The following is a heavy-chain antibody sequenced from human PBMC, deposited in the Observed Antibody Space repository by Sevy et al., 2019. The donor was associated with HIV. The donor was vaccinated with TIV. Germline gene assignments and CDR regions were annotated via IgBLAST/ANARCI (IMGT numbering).Heavy chain of an antibody. J-gene: IGHJ6*02. CDR2: ISYDGIIK. CDR3: ARDLEVYGGWEQTSQGMDV. D-gene: IGHD1-26*01. Sequence: GGSLRLSCAASGFTFNTHAMHWVRQAPGKGLEWVALISYDGIIKYYADSVRGRFTISRDSSKNTLYLQMNSLRPEDTAVYYCARDLEVYGGWEQTSQGMDVWGQGTTVTVSS. V-gene: IGHV3-30*04. CDR1: GFTFNTHA.